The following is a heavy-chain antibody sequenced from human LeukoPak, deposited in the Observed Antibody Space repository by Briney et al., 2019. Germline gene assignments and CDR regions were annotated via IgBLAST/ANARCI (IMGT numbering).Heavy chain of an antibody. CDR1: GGSIRSSH. CDR2: IYYSGTS. Sequence: SETLSLTRTVSGGSIRSSHWSWIRQPPGKGLEFIGYIYYSGTSNYNPSLKSRVTMSVGTSNNQFSLKLNSVTAADTAVYYCAKAAGYSTTYWFDPWGQGTLVTVSS. CDR3: AKAAGYSTTYWFDP. D-gene: IGHD6-13*01. V-gene: IGHV4-59*01. J-gene: IGHJ5*02.